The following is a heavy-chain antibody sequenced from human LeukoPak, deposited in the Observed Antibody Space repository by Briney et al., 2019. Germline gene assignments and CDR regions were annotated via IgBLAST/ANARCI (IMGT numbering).Heavy chain of an antibody. CDR2: IYPGDSDT. CDR1: GYHFTHYW. J-gene: IGHJ6*02. Sequence: GESLQISCKGSGYHFTHYWIGWVRQMPGKCLEWMGIIYPGDSDTTYSPSFQGQVTISDEDPINTAYLQWRSLKGSDTAIYYCARSAPPDNWNDLRYYYPMDVWGQGTTVTVSS. V-gene: IGHV5-51*04. CDR3: ARSAPPDNWNDLRYYYPMDV. D-gene: IGHD1-1*01.